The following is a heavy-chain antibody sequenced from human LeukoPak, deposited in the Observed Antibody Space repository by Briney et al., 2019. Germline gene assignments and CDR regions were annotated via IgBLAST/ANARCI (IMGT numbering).Heavy chain of an antibody. Sequence: SKTLSLTCTVSGGSISSYYWSWIRQPPGKGLEWIGYIYYSGSTNYNPSLKSRVTISVDTSKNQFSLKLSSVTAADTAVYYCARGEMATNFDYWGQGTLVTVSS. CDR3: ARGEMATNFDY. V-gene: IGHV4-59*01. D-gene: IGHD5-24*01. CDR1: GGSISSYY. J-gene: IGHJ4*02. CDR2: IYYSGST.